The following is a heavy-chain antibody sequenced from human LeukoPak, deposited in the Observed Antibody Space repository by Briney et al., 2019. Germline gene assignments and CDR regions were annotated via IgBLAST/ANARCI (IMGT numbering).Heavy chain of an antibody. CDR1: GGSISNYY. J-gene: IGHJ2*01. Sequence: SETLSLTCTVSGGSISNYYWSWIRQPAGMGLEWIGRIYTSGSTNYNPSLKSRVTLSGDTSKNQFSLKLEYVTAADTAVYFCARDRSGSGWYAYFDLWGRGTLVTVSS. V-gene: IGHV4-4*07. D-gene: IGHD6-19*01. CDR3: ARDRSGSGWYAYFDL. CDR2: IYTSGST.